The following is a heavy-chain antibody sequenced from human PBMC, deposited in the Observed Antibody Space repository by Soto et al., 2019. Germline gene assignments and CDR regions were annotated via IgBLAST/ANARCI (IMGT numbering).Heavy chain of an antibody. CDR3: ARRVDSTVSYAFDI. J-gene: IGHJ3*02. CDR1: GFTFSSYD. D-gene: IGHD3-22*01. V-gene: IGHV3-13*01. Sequence: SGGSLRLSCAASGFTFSSYDMHWVRQATGKGLEWVSAIGTAGDTYYPGSVKGRFTISRENAKNSLYLQMNSLRAEDTAVYYCARRVDSTVSYAFDIWGQGTMVTVSS. CDR2: IGTAGDT.